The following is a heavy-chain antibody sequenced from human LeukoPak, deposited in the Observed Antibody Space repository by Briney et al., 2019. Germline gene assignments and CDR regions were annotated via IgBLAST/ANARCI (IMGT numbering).Heavy chain of an antibody. Sequence: GGSLRLSCAASGFTFRDYYMSWIRQAPGKGLEGGAVISYDGSNKSYADSVKGRFTISRDNSKNTLYLQMNSLRAEDTAVYYCVKGGYYYDNSGYDYWGQGTLVTVSS. CDR3: VKGGYYYDNSGYDY. D-gene: IGHD3-22*01. J-gene: IGHJ4*02. V-gene: IGHV3-30*18. CDR1: GFTFRDYY. CDR2: ISYDGSNK.